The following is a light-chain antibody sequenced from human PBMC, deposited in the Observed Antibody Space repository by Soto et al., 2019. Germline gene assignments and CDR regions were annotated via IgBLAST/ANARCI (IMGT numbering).Light chain of an antibody. CDR3: QQYYTTLLT. CDR1: QSLLYRSNNKNY. J-gene: IGKJ3*01. Sequence: DIVMTQSPDSLAVSLGERATINCTSSQSLLYRSNNKNYLAWYLQKPGQPPKLLIYWASTRESGVPDRFSGSGSGTDFTLTISSLQAEDVAVYYCQQYYTTLLTFGPGTKVDI. V-gene: IGKV4-1*01. CDR2: WAS.